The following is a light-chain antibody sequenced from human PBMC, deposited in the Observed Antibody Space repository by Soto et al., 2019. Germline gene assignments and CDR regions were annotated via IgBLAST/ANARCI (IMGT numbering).Light chain of an antibody. CDR3: QRYGTSPRT. V-gene: IGKV1-9*01. Sequence: LAPAGRRSIRKNSRASQGVINHLAWYQQKPGKAPKLLIYAASSWHSGIPLRFSGSGSETEFTLTIRSLQSEDVALYYCQRYGTSPRTVGQGTKVDI. J-gene: IGKJ1*01. CDR2: AAS. CDR1: QGVINH.